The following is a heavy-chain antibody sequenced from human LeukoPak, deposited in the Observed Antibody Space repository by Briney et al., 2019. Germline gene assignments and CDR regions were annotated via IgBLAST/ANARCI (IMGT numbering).Heavy chain of an antibody. CDR3: VRALGYCSSGSCYYYDY. J-gene: IGHJ4*02. D-gene: IGHD2-15*01. Sequence: GESLKISCKGSGYRFSSYWIGWVRQMPGKGLEWMGIIYPGDSETRYSPSFQGQVTISADKSISTAYLQWSSLKASNTAMYYCVRALGYCSSGSCYYYDYWGQGTLVTVSS. CDR2: IYPGDSET. V-gene: IGHV5-51*01. CDR1: GYRFSSYW.